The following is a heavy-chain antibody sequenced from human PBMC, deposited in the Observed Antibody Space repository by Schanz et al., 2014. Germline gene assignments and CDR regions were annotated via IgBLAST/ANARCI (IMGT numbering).Heavy chain of an antibody. J-gene: IGHJ4*02. CDR1: GFSFSSYA. Sequence: EVQLLESGGGLVEPGGSLRLSCAASGFSFSSYAMSWVRQARGKGLEWVSAMNESHSTIYYADSVRGRFTISRDNAENTLFLQMIILSAEDTAVYYCARKVVATIGAYYDNWGQGTLVIVSS. CDR3: ARKVVATIGAYYDN. V-gene: IGHV3-23*01. CDR2: MNESHSTI. D-gene: IGHD5-12*01.